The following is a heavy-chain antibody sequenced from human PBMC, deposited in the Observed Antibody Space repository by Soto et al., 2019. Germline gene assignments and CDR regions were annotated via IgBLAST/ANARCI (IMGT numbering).Heavy chain of an antibody. CDR1: GFTFSNYA. V-gene: IGHV3-23*01. Sequence: GGSLRLSCAASGFTFSNYAMSWVRQAPGKGLEWVSVISGGGGATYYADSVRGRFTISRDNSQNTLYLQLNSLRAEDTAVYYCAKGPYYGDYRSLDYWGRGPLVTVSS. CDR2: ISGGGGAT. D-gene: IGHD4-17*01. J-gene: IGHJ4*02. CDR3: AKGPYYGDYRSLDY.